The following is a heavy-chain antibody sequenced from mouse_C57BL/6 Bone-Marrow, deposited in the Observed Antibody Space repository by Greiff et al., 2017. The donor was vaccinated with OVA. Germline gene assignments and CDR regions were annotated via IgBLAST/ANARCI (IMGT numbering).Heavy chain of an antibody. CDR3: AIYYGSRTFAY. CDR1: GFTFSDYG. Sequence: EVKVVESGGGLVQPGGSLKLSCAASGFTFSDYGMAWVRQAPRKGPEWVAFISNLAYSIYYADTVTGRFTISRENAKNTLYLEMSSLRSEDTAMYYCAIYYGSRTFAYWGQGTLVTVSA. CDR2: ISNLAYSI. D-gene: IGHD1-1*01. V-gene: IGHV5-15*01. J-gene: IGHJ3*01.